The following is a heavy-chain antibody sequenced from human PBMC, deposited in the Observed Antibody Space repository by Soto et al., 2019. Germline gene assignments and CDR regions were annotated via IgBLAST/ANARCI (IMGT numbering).Heavy chain of an antibody. V-gene: IGHV1-46*01. CDR3: ARDLSITIFGVVITNYYHYYGMDV. D-gene: IGHD3-3*01. CDR2: INPSGGST. CDR1: GYTFTSYY. Sequence: ASVKVSCKXSGYTFTSYYMHWVRQAPGQGLEWMGIINPSGGSTSYAQKFQGRVTMTRDTSTSTVYMELSSLRSEDTAVYYCARDLSITIFGVVITNYYHYYGMDVWGQGTTVTVSS. J-gene: IGHJ6*02.